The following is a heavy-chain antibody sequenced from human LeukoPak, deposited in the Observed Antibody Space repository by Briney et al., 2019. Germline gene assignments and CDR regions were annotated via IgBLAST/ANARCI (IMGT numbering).Heavy chain of an antibody. CDR2: IYTSGST. CDR1: GGSISSYY. D-gene: IGHD4-11*01. J-gene: IGHJ6*03. Sequence: SETLSLTCAVSGGSISSYYWSWIRQPAGKGLEWIGRIYTSGSTNYNPSLKSRVTMPVDTSKNQFSLKLSSVSAADTAVYYCARDRSYSNYGEYYYYYMDVWGKGTTVTVSS. V-gene: IGHV4-4*07. CDR3: ARDRSYSNYGEYYYYYMDV.